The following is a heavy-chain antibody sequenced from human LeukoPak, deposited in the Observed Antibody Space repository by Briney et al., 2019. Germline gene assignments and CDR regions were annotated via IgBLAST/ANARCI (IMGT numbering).Heavy chain of an antibody. CDR1: GFTFGDYA. V-gene: IGHV3-49*04. J-gene: IGHJ5*02. CDR3: TRGEGDDYVWGSPNWFDP. CDR2: IRSKAYGGTT. D-gene: IGHD3-16*01. Sequence: GGSLRLSCTASGFTFGDYAMSWVRQAPGKGLEWVGFIRSKAYGGTTEYAASVKGRFTISRDDSKSIAYLQMNSLKTEDTAVYYCTRGEGDDYVWGSPNWFDPWGQGTLVTVSS.